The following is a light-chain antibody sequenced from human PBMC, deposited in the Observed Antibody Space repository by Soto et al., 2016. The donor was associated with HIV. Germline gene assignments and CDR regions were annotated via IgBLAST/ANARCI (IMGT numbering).Light chain of an antibody. CDR3: QQFHSFPLT. CDR2: AAS. Sequence: DIHLTQSPSLLSASVGDRITITCRASQGISSNLAWYQQRPGMAPNLLIYAASSLQTGVPSRFNGGGSGTHFTLTISSLQPEDVATYYCQQFHSFPLTFGGGPRSTSN. CDR1: QGISSN. V-gene: IGKV1-9*01. J-gene: IGKJ4*01.